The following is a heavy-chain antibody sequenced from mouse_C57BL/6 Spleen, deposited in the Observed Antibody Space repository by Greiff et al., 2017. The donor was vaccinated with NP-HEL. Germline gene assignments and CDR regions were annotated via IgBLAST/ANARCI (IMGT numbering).Heavy chain of an antibody. J-gene: IGHJ1*03. CDR1: GFTFSSYA. Sequence: EVLLVESGGGLVKPGGSLKLSCAASGFTFSSYAMSWVRQTPEKRLEWVATISDGGSYTYYPDNVKGRFTISRDNAKNNLYLQMSHLKSEDTAMYYCAGVYGSSHWYFDVWGTGTTVTVSS. V-gene: IGHV5-4*01. CDR2: ISDGGSYT. D-gene: IGHD1-1*01. CDR3: AGVYGSSHWYFDV.